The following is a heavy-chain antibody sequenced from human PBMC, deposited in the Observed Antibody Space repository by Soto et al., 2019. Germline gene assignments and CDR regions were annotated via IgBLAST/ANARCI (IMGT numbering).Heavy chain of an antibody. Sequence: SETLSLTCAVYGGSFSGYYWSWIRQPPGKGLEWIGEINHSGSTNYNPSLKSRVTISVGTSKNQFSLKLSSVTAADTAVYYCARGRGITGTRYYYYGMDVWGQGTTVTVSS. CDR2: INHSGST. D-gene: IGHD1-7*01. CDR1: GGSFSGYY. J-gene: IGHJ6*01. V-gene: IGHV4-34*01. CDR3: ARGRGITGTRYYYYGMDV.